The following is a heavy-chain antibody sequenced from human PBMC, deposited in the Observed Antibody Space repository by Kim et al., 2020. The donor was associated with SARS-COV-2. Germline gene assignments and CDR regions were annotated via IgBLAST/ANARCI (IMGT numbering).Heavy chain of an antibody. Sequence: GGSLRLSCAASGFTFSSYSMNWVRQAPGKGLEWVSSISSSSSYIYYADSVKGRFTISRDNAKNSLYLQMNSLRAEDTAVYYCARRGAAGTGFDYWGQGTLVTVSS. J-gene: IGHJ4*02. V-gene: IGHV3-21*01. D-gene: IGHD6-13*01. CDR3: ARRGAAGTGFDY. CDR2: ISSSSSYI. CDR1: GFTFSSYS.